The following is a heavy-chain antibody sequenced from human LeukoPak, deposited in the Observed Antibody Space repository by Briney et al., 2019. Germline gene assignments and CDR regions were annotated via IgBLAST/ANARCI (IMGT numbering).Heavy chain of an antibody. CDR3: ARPAAAGLDY. Sequence: GGSLRLSCGASGFTFDDYAMHWVRQAPGKGLEWVSLISGDGGSTYYADSVKGRFTISRDNSKNSLYLQMNSLRTEDTALYYCARPAAAGLDYWGQGTLVTVSS. D-gene: IGHD6-13*01. CDR2: ISGDGGST. J-gene: IGHJ4*02. V-gene: IGHV3-43*02. CDR1: GFTFDDYA.